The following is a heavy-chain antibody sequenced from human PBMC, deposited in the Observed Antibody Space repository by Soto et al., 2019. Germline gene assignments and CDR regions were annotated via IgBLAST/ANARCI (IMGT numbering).Heavy chain of an antibody. Sequence: SETLSLTCTVSGGSISSGDYYWSWIRQPPGKGLEWIGYIYYSGSTHYNPSLKSRVTISVDTSKNQFSLKLSSVTAADTGVYYCAWGVSGGVWGSYRYPIFDYWGQGTLVTVSS. CDR3: AWGVSGGVWGSYRYPIFDY. J-gene: IGHJ4*02. CDR1: GGSISSGDYY. V-gene: IGHV4-30-4*01. D-gene: IGHD3-16*02. CDR2: IYYSGST.